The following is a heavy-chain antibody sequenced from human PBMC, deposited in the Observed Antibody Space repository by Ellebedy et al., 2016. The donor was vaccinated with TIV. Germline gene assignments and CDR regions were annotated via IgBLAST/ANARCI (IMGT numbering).Heavy chain of an antibody. V-gene: IGHV3-23*01. CDR1: GFTFSSYA. CDR2: ISGSGGST. J-gene: IGHJ5*02. Sequence: GGSLRLSCAASGFTFSSYAMSWVRQAPGKGLEWVSAISGSGGSTYYADSVKGRFTISRDNSKNTLYLQMNSLRAEDTAVYYCAGRRYYYGSGSYSPKANWFDPWGQGTLVTVSS. CDR3: AGRRYYYGSGSYSPKANWFDP. D-gene: IGHD3-10*01.